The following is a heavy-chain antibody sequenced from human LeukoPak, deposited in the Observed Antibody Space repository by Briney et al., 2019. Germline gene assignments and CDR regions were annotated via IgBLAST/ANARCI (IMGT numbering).Heavy chain of an antibody. Sequence: SETLSLTCAVSGGSISSNSYYWGWLRQPPGKGLEWIGSIYYSGSTYYNPSLKSRATISVDTSKNQFSLKLSSVTAADTAVYYCARDNTEYSGSYDYWGQGTLVTVSS. D-gene: IGHD1-26*01. CDR2: IYYSGST. CDR1: GGSISSNSYY. V-gene: IGHV4-39*02. CDR3: ARDNTEYSGSYDY. J-gene: IGHJ4*02.